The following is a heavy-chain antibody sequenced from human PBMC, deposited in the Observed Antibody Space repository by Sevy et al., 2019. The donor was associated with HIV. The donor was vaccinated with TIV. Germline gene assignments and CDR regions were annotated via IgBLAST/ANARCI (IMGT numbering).Heavy chain of an antibody. J-gene: IGHJ3*02. CDR2: IFGSGGTT. D-gene: IGHD3-22*01. Sequence: GGSLRLSCAVSGFTVSSNFMSWVRQAPGKGLNWVSSIFGSGGTTYYADSVRGRFTISRDTSKNTLFLQMNSLRTEDTALYYCAGGRFDSSGSFDAFDIWGQGTMVTVSS. CDR3: AGGRFDSSGSFDAFDI. CDR1: GFTVSSNF. V-gene: IGHV3-23*01.